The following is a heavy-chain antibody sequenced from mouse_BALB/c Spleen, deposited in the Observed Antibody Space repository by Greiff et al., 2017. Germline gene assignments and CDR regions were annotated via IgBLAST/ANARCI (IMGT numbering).Heavy chain of an antibody. CDR2: ISYSGST. J-gene: IGHJ4*01. V-gene: IGHV3-2*02. CDR1: GYSITSDYA. CDR3: ARGKKMDY. Sequence: EVMLVESGPGLVKPSQSLSLTCTVTGYSITSDYAWNWIRQFPGNKLEWMGYISYSGSTSYNPSLKSRISITRDTSKNQFFLQLNSVTTEDTATYYCARGKKMDYWGQGTSVTVSS.